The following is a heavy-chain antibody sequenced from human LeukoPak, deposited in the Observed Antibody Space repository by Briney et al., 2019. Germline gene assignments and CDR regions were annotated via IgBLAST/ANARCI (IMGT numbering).Heavy chain of an antibody. CDR2: TKPDGSAD. V-gene: IGHV3-7*01. J-gene: IGHJ3*01. Sequence: SGGSLRLSCAASGFTFRNYWMGWVRQAPGKGLEWVANTKPDGSADYYADSVRGRFTIYRDNAKNSFFLQMSSLRAEDTSVYYCVAGDWGARDSFDLWGRGTMVTVSS. CDR1: GFTFRNYW. D-gene: IGHD2-21*02. CDR3: VAGDWGARDSFDL.